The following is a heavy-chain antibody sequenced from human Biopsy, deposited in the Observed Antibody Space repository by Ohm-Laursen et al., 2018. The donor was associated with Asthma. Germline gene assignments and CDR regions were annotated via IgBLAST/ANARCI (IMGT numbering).Heavy chain of an antibody. CDR3: ARTYYDFLTGQVNDAFAL. V-gene: IGHV1-3*01. CDR2: INAGDGNT. J-gene: IGHJ3*01. CDR1: GYTLIHFA. D-gene: IGHD3-9*01. Sequence: EASVKVSCKASGYTLIHFATHWVRQAPGQRLEWMGWINAGDGNTKYSQKFQGRVTITRDTSASTAYMDLRSLRSEDTAMYYCARTYYDFLTGQVNDAFALWGQGTMVTVSS.